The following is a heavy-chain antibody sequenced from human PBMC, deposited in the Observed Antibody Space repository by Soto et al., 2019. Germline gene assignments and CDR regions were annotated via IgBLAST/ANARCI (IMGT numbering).Heavy chain of an antibody. CDR2: IIPTLGIA. CDR3: ATGYSYGSLDY. CDR1: GGTFSSYT. J-gene: IGHJ4*02. Sequence: SVKVSCKASGGTFSSYTISWVRQAPGQGLEWMGRIIPTLGIANYAQKFQGRVTITADKSTSTVYMELSSLRSEDTAVYYCATGYSYGSLDYWGQGTLVTVSS. D-gene: IGHD5-18*01. V-gene: IGHV1-69*02.